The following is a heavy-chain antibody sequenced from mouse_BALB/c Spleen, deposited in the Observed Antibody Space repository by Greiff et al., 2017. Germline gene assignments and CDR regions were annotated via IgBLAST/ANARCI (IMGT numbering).Heavy chain of an antibody. CDR2: IWSGGST. D-gene: IGHD2-1*01. CDR1: GFSLTSYG. V-gene: IGHV2-4-1*01. CDR3: ARKCNYYAMDY. Sequence: QVQLKESGPGLVQPSQCLSITCTASGFSLTSYGVHWVRQSPGKGLEWLGVIWSGGSTDYTADVISRLSISKDNSKSQVFFKMNSLQADDTAIYYCARKCNYYAMDYWGQGTSVTVSS. J-gene: IGHJ4*01.